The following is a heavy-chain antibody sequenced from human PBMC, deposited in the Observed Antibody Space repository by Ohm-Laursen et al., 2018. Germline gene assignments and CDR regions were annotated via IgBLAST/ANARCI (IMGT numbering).Heavy chain of an antibody. CDR3: AREDPSYYYGMDV. CDR1: GFTFSSYW. CDR2: INSDGSST. Sequence: SLRLSCTAFGFTFSSYWMHWVRQAPGKGLVWVSRINSDGSSTSFAGSVKGRFTISRDDAKNTLYLQMNSLRAEDTAVYFCAREDPSYYYGMDVWGQGTTVTVSS. J-gene: IGHJ6*02. V-gene: IGHV3-74*01.